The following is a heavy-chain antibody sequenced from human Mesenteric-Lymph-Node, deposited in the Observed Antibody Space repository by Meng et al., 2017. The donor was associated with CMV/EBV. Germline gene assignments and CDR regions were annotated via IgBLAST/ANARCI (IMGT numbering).Heavy chain of an antibody. CDR2: IYPGDSDT. Sequence: KVSCKGSGYTFTNYWIGWVRQMPGKGLEWMGTIYPGDSDTRYSPSFQGQVTISADKSATTAYLQWRSLQASDTAMYYCASASRSGWYGIQWGQGTLVTVSS. J-gene: IGHJ4*02. V-gene: IGHV5-51*01. CDR1: GYTFTNYW. D-gene: IGHD6-19*01. CDR3: ASASRSGWYGIQ.